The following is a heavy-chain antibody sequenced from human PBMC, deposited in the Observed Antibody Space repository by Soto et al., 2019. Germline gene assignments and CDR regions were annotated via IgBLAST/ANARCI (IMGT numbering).Heavy chain of an antibody. CDR2: IYYSGST. CDR1: GGSISSYY. J-gene: IGHJ6*03. Sequence: SETLSLTCTVSGGSISSYYWSWIRQPPGKGLEWIGYIYYSGSTNYNPSLKSRVTISVDTSKNQFSLKLSSVTAADTAVYYCARERRDYSRSYYYMEVWGKGTTVTVSS. V-gene: IGHV4-59*01. D-gene: IGHD2-21*01. CDR3: ARERRDYSRSYYYMEV.